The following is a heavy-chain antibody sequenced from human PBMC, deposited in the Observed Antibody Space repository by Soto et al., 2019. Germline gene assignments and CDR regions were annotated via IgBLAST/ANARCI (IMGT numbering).Heavy chain of an antibody. CDR3: ARDKGIQLWSNYCYNGMDV. Sequence: SVKVSCKASGGTFSSYAISWVRQAPGQGLEWMGGIIPIFGTANYAQKFQGRVTITADESTSTAYMELSSLRSEDTAVYYCARDKGIQLWSNYCYNGMDVWGQGTTVTVSS. V-gene: IGHV1-69*13. J-gene: IGHJ6*02. D-gene: IGHD5-18*01. CDR2: IIPIFGTA. CDR1: GGTFSSYA.